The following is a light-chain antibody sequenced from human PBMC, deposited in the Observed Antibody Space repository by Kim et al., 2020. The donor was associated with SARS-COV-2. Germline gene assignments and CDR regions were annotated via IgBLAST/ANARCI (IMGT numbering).Light chain of an antibody. Sequence: EVVLTQSPATLSVSPGESVTLSCRASQSVHRNLSWYQQKPGQAPSLLIDDASTRATGIPARFSGSGSGTEFTLTISSLQPDDSAVYYCQQYYQWPFTFGGGTKVEIK. J-gene: IGKJ4*01. CDR1: QSVHRN. V-gene: IGKV3-15*01. CDR2: DAS. CDR3: QQYYQWPFT.